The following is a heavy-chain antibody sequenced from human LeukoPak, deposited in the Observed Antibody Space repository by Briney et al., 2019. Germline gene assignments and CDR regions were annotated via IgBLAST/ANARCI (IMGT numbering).Heavy chain of an antibody. V-gene: IGHV3-7*01. CDR2: INQDGSVT. CDR3: ARDPGSSSFDL. D-gene: IGHD6-13*01. J-gene: IGHJ4*02. Sequence: GGSLRLSCTASGFSFSSYWMSWVRQTPEKGLEFVANINQDGSVTNYVDSLKGRCTISRDNAKKSLYLEIRSLRADDTALYYCARDPGSSSFDLWGQGTLVTVSS. CDR1: GFSFSSYW.